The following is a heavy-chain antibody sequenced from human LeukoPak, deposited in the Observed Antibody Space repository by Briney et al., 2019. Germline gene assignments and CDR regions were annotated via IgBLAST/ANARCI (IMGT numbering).Heavy chain of an antibody. Sequence: SVKLSCKASVGTFSSYAISWVRQAPGQGLEWMGWISAYNGNTNYAQKLQGRVTMTTDTSTSTAYMELRSLRSDDTAVYYCARPYYDSSGYYEDGAFDIWGQGTMVTVSS. J-gene: IGHJ3*02. CDR1: VGTFSSYA. CDR2: ISAYNGNT. D-gene: IGHD3-22*01. V-gene: IGHV1-18*01. CDR3: ARPYYDSSGYYEDGAFDI.